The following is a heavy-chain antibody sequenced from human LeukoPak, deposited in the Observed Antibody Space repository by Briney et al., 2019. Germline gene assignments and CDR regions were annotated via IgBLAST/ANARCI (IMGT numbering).Heavy chain of an antibody. D-gene: IGHD3-22*01. CDR2: INPNSGGT. V-gene: IGHV1-2*02. CDR3: ARGGDITMIVVVTFDY. CDR1: GYTFTSYY. Sequence: ASVKVSCKASGYTFTSYYMHWVRQAPGQGLEWMGWINPNSGGTNYAQKFQGRVTMTRDTSISTAYMELSRLRSDDAAVYYCARGGDITMIVVVTFDYWGQGTLVTVSS. J-gene: IGHJ4*02.